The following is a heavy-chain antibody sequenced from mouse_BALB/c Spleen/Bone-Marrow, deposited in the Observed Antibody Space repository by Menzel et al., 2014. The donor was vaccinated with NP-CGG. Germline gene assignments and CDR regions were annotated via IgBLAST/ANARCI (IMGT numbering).Heavy chain of an antibody. CDR2: IDPANGNT. J-gene: IGHJ3*01. D-gene: IGHD2-4*01. CDR3: ARSGDHDKAWFAY. Sequence: EVQLQQSGAELVKPGASVKLSCTASGFNIKDTYMHWVKQRPEQGLEWIGRIDPANGNTKYDPKFQAKATITPDTSSNTAYLQLSSLTSEDTAVYYCARSGDHDKAWFAYWGQGTLVTVSA. CDR1: GFNIKDTY. V-gene: IGHV14-3*02.